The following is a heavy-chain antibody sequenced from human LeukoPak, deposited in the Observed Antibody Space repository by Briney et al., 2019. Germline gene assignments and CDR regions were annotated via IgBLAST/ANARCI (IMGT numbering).Heavy chain of an antibody. V-gene: IGHV3-23*01. CDR3: AKTTAERQYYDSRAFDY. CDR2: ISGSGVST. CDR1: GFTVSSNY. D-gene: IGHD3-22*01. Sequence: GGSLRLSCAASGFTVSSNYMSWVRQAPGKGLEWVSSISGSGVSTYYADSVKGLFTTSRDNSKNTLYLQMNSLRAEDTAAYYCAKTTAERQYYDSRAFDYWGQGTLVTVSS. J-gene: IGHJ4*02.